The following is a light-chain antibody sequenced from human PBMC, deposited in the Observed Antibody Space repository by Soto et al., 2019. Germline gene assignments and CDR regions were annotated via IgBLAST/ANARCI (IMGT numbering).Light chain of an antibody. CDR3: QQRSNWPPRFT. V-gene: IGKV3-11*01. Sequence: EIVLTQSPATLSLSPGERATLSCRASQSVSSYLAWYQQKPGQAPRLLIYDASNRATGIPARFSGSGSGTGFNLTISSREPEDVAVYDCQQRSNWPPRFTFGPGTKVDIK. CDR1: QSVSSY. CDR2: DAS. J-gene: IGKJ3*01.